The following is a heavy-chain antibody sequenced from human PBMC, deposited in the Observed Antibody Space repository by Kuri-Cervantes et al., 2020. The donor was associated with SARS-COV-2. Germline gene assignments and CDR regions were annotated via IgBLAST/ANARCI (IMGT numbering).Heavy chain of an antibody. V-gene: IGHV3-64*01. Sequence: GESLKISCAASGFTFSRNAMHWVRQAPGKGLEYVSSISDNGGSTYYANSVKGRFTISRDNSKNTLYLQMDNLRAEDMAVYYCAKDRDTSGYYYYMDVWGKGTTVTVSS. D-gene: IGHD3-22*01. J-gene: IGHJ6*03. CDR3: AKDRDTSGYYYYMDV. CDR2: ISDNGGST. CDR1: GFTFSRNA.